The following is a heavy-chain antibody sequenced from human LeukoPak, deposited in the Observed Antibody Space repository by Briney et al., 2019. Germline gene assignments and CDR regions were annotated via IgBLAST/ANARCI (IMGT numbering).Heavy chain of an antibody. J-gene: IGHJ6*02. CDR1: GFTFSSYA. CDR2: ISGSGGST. Sequence: GGSLRLSCAASGFTFSSYAMSWVRQAPGKGLEWVSAISGSGGSTYYADSVKGRFTISRDNSKNTLYLQMNSLRAEDTAVYYCANTPDGSGWYAPNYYYYGMDVWGQGTTVTVSS. D-gene: IGHD6-19*01. V-gene: IGHV3-23*01. CDR3: ANTPDGSGWYAPNYYYYGMDV.